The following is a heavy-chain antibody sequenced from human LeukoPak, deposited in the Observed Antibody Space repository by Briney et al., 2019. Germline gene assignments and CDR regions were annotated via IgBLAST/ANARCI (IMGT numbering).Heavy chain of an antibody. CDR2: ISYDGSKK. Sequence: GRSLRLSCAASGFTFSSYAMHWVRQAPGKGLEWVAVISYDGSKKYYADSVKGRFTISRDNSKNTLYLQMNSLRAEDTAVYYCARDSPLRSYNWFDPWGQGTLVTVSS. CDR1: GFTFSSYA. J-gene: IGHJ5*02. CDR3: ARDSPLRSYNWFDP. V-gene: IGHV3-30*04. D-gene: IGHD4-17*01.